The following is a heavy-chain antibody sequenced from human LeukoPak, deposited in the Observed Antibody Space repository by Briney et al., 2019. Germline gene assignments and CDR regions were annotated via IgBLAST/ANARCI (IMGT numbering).Heavy chain of an antibody. Sequence: GGSLRLSCAASGFTFSSYSMNWVRQAPGKGLEWVSSISSSSSYIYYADSVKGRFTISRDNAKNSLYLQMNSLRAEDTALYYCAKEYGSGSLHNWFDPWGQGTLVTVSS. CDR3: AKEYGSGSLHNWFDP. D-gene: IGHD3-10*01. CDR2: ISSSSSYI. CDR1: GFTFSSYS. V-gene: IGHV3-21*04. J-gene: IGHJ5*02.